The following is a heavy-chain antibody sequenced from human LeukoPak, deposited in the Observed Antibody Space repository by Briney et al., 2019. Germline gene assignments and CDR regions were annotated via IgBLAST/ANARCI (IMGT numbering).Heavy chain of an antibody. J-gene: IGHJ4*02. CDR1: GYTFTGYG. V-gene: IGHV1-18*01. D-gene: IGHD6-19*01. CDR2: ISAYNGNT. CDR3: ARTWQWLVLSSGQTFDY. Sequence: ASVKVSCKASGYTFTGYGISWVRQAPGQGLEWMGWISAYNGNTSYAQKLQGRVTMTTDTSTSTAYMELRSLRSDDTAVYYCARTWQWLVLSSGQTFDYWGQGTLVTVSS.